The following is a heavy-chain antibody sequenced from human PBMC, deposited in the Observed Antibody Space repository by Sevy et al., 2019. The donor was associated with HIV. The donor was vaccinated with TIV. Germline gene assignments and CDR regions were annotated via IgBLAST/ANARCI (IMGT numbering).Heavy chain of an antibody. CDR1: GFTFSNYA. Sequence: GGSLRLSCAVSGFTFSNYAMNWVRQAPGKGLEWVSGISGSGGSGTKTNYADSVKGRFTISRDDSKNSLYLQLNSLRAEDTPIYYCARKYDSSGYFDYWGQGTLVTVSS. CDR2: ISGSGGSGTKT. D-gene: IGHD3-22*01. CDR3: ARKYDSSGYFDY. J-gene: IGHJ4*02. V-gene: IGHV3-23*01.